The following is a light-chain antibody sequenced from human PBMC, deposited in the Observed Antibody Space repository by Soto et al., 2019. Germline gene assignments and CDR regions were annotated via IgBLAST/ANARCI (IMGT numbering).Light chain of an antibody. V-gene: IGKV1-5*01. CDR1: QSISSW. J-gene: IGKJ1*01. CDR3: QQYNSNPRT. CDR2: DAS. Sequence: DIQMTQSPSTLSASVGERVTITCRASQSISSWLAWYQQKPGKAPKLLIYDASSLESGVPPRFSGSGSGTEFALTISRLQPDDFATYYCQQYNSNPRTFGQGTKVEIK.